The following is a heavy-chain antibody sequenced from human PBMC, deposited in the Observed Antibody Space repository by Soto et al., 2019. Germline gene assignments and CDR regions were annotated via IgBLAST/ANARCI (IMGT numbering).Heavy chain of an antibody. Sequence: GSLRLSCAASGFTFSSYGMHWVRQAPGKGLEWVAVIWYDGSNKYYADSVKGRFTISRDNSKNTLYLQMNSLRAEDTAVYYCARDGYSSGWYAGHYYYYGMDVWGQGTTVTVSS. J-gene: IGHJ6*02. D-gene: IGHD6-19*01. V-gene: IGHV3-33*01. CDR2: IWYDGSNK. CDR3: ARDGYSSGWYAGHYYYYGMDV. CDR1: GFTFSSYG.